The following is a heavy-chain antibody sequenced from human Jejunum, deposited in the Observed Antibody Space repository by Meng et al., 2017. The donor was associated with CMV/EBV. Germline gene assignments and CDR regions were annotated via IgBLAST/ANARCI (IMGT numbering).Heavy chain of an antibody. J-gene: IGHJ4*02. V-gene: IGHV3-15*01. D-gene: IGHD3/OR15-3a*01. CDR1: GFAFSDAW. CDR3: TTGVGRSDHDY. Sequence: VLVVGSGGGLVKPGGVLRLSWAASGFAFSDAWMSWVRQAPGKGLEWVGRVKRKSDVGTIDYAAPVKGRFTISRDDSKNTTYLQMNSLKIEDTAMYYCTTGVGRSDHDYWGQGTLVTVSS. CDR2: VKRKSDVGTI.